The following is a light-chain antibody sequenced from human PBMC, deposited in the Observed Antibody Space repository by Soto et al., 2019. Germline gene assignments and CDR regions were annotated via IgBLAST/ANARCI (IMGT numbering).Light chain of an antibody. V-gene: IGLV2-14*03. CDR1: SSDVGAYNY. Sequence: QSALTQPASVSGSPGQSITISCTGTSSDVGAYNYVSWYQQHPGKAPKLMIYDVSDRPSGVSNRFSGSKSGNTASLPISGLQAEDEADYYCVSYTGTGVMFGGGTQLTVL. CDR3: VSYTGTGVM. CDR2: DVS. J-gene: IGLJ3*02.